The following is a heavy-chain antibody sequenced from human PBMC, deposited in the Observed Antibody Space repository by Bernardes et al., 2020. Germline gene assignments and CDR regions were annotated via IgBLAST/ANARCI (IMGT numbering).Heavy chain of an antibody. Sequence: SLRLSCAASGFTFSSYAMHWVRQAPGKGLEWVAVISYDGSNKYYADSVKGRFTISRDNSKNTLYLQMNSLRAEDTAVYYCAREADSSGYSPTSVFDYWGQGTLVTVSS. CDR2: ISYDGSNK. V-gene: IGHV3-30-3*01. J-gene: IGHJ4*02. D-gene: IGHD3-22*01. CDR1: GFTFSSYA. CDR3: AREADSSGYSPTSVFDY.